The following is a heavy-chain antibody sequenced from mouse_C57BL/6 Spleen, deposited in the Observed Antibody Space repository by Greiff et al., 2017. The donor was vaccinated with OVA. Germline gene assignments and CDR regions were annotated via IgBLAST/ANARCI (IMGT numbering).Heavy chain of an antibody. V-gene: IGHV1-64*01. CDR2: IHPNSGST. Sequence: QVQLQQPGAELVKPGASVKLSCKASGYTFTSYWMHWVKQRPGQGLEWIGMIHPNSGSTNYNEKFKSKATLTVDKSSSTAYMQLSSLTSEDSAVYYCARLHYYGSSYEYFDVWGTGTTVTVSS. CDR1: GYTFTSYW. D-gene: IGHD1-1*01. CDR3: ARLHYYGSSYEYFDV. J-gene: IGHJ1*03.